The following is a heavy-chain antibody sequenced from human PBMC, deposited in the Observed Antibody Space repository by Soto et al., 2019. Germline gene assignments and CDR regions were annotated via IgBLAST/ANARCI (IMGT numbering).Heavy chain of an antibody. J-gene: IGHJ6*03. Sequence: GGSLRLSCAASGFTFSSYWMSWVRQAPGKGLEWVANIKQDGSEKYYVDSVKGRFTISRDNAKNSLYLQMNSLRAEDTAVYYCARCLVGYDSGRYYYYYYYMDVWGKGTTVTVSS. D-gene: IGHD5-12*01. V-gene: IGHV3-7*01. CDR3: ARCLVGYDSGRYYYYYYYMDV. CDR2: IKQDGSEK. CDR1: GFTFSSYW.